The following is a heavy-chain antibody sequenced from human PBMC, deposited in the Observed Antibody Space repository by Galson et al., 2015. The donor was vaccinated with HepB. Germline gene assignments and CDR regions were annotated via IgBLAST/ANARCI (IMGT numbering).Heavy chain of an antibody. J-gene: IGHJ4*02. CDR1: EDSVSSNGAA. CDR3: AREGYYFDY. Sequence: CAISEDSVSSNGAAWNWIRQSPSSGLEWLGRTYYRSKWSNDYAVSVKSRITINPDTSKNQFSLHLNSVTPEDTAIYYCAREGYYFDYWGQGTLVTVSS. V-gene: IGHV6-1*01. CDR2: TYYRSKWSN.